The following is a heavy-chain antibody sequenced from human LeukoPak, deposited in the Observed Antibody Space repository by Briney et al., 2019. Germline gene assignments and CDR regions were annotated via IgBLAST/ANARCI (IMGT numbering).Heavy chain of an antibody. D-gene: IGHD6-6*01. CDR2: VYYSGST. CDR3: ARRPDGTSHFDY. V-gene: IGHV4-59*08. CDR1: GGSIRSYF. J-gene: IGHJ4*02. Sequence: KPSETLSLTCTVSGGSIRSYFWSWIRQPPGKGLEWIGYVYYSGSTNYNPSLKSRVTISVDTSKKQFSLKLSSVTAADTSVYYCARRPDGTSHFDYWGQGTLLTVSS.